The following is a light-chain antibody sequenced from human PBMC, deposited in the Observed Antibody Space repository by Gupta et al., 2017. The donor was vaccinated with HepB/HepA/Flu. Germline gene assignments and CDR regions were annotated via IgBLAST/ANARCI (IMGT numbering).Light chain of an antibody. CDR1: SSEFGDFNY. CDR3: SSVTYTTSLVL. V-gene: IGLV2-14*01. CDR2: EVT. Sequence: QSALTQPASVSGSPGQLIIISCTGNSSEFGDFNYVSWYQQPPGKARNLLISEVTNRPSGVSDRCSCSKSCNTASLTIPGRQPEDEADYYCSSVTYTTSLVLFGGGTKLTVL. J-gene: IGLJ2*01.